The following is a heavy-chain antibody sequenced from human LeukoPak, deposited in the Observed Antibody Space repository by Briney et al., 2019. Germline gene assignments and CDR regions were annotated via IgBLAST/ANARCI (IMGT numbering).Heavy chain of an antibody. CDR2: ISSSSSTI. CDR3: ARDTYYYDSSGYYFLDY. CDR1: GFTFSSYS. D-gene: IGHD3-22*01. V-gene: IGHV3-48*04. J-gene: IGHJ4*02. Sequence: GGSLRLSCAASGFTFSSYSMNWVRQAPGKGLEWVSYISSSSSTIYYADSVKGRFTISRDNAKNPLYLQMNSLRAEDTAVYYCARDTYYYDSSGYYFLDYWGQGTLVTVSS.